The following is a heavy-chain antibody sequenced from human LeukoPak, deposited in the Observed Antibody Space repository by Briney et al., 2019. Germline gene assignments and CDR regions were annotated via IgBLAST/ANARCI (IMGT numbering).Heavy chain of an antibody. CDR2: ISSSGVII. Sequence: GGSLRLSCAASGFTFSDYYMSWIRQAPGKGLEWVSYISSSGVIIYYADSVKGRFIISRDNTKNSLYLQMNSLRAEDTAVYYCARDHDSSDWYGAFDMWGQGTMVTVSS. CDR1: GFTFSDYY. J-gene: IGHJ3*02. CDR3: ARDHDSSDWYGAFDM. D-gene: IGHD6-19*01. V-gene: IGHV3-11*01.